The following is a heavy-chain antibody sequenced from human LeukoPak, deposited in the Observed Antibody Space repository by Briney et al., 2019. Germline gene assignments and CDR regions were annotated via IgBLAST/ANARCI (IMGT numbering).Heavy chain of an antibody. V-gene: IGHV3-23*01. J-gene: IGHJ6*03. Sequence: GGSLRLSCAASGFTFSSYGMSWVRQAPGKGLEWVSAISGSGGSTYYADSVKGRFTISRDNSKNTLYLQMNSLRAEDTAVYYCAKAGREWYSSSAYYYYYMDVWGKGTTVTVSS. D-gene: IGHD6-6*01. CDR1: GFTFSSYG. CDR3: AKAGREWYSSSAYYYYYMDV. CDR2: ISGSGGST.